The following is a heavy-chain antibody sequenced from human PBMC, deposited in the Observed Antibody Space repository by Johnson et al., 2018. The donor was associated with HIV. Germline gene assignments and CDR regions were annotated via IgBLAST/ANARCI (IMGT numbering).Heavy chain of an antibody. CDR1: GFSFSSYD. J-gene: IGHJ3*02. D-gene: IGHD1-1*01. Sequence: QVQLVESGGGVVPPGRSLRVSCGASGFSFSSYDMHWVRQAPGKGLEWVAVISYDGSNKYYADSVQGRFTISRDNSKNTLYLQMNSLRTEDTAVYYCARISQHHNSDAFDIWGQGTMVTVSS. V-gene: IGHV3-30*03. CDR3: ARISQHHNSDAFDI. CDR2: ISYDGSNK.